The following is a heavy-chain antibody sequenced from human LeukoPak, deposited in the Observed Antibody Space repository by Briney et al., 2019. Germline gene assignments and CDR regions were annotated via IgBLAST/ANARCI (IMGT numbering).Heavy chain of an antibody. J-gene: IGHJ4*02. CDR2: ISGSGGST. V-gene: IGHV3-23*01. Sequence: GGSLRLSCAASGLTFKNYAMTWVRQAPGKGLEWVSAISGSGGSTYYADSVKGRFTISRDNSKNTLYLQINSLRAEDTAVYYCAKDHEVTDYYDSSGYYTHWGQGTLVTVSS. CDR3: AKDHEVTDYYDSSGYYTH. CDR1: GLTFKNYA. D-gene: IGHD3-22*01.